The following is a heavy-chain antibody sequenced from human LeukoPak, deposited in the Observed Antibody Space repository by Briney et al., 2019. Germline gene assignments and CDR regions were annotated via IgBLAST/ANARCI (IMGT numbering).Heavy chain of an antibody. V-gene: IGHV1-2*02. D-gene: IGHD5-18*01. CDR3: ARVGWMVKRNAFDI. CDR1: GYTFTGYY. J-gene: IGHJ3*02. CDR2: INPNSGGT. Sequence: ASVKVSCKASGYTFTGYYMHWVRPAPGQGLEWMGWINPNSGGTNYAQKFQGRVTMTGDTSISTAYMELSRLRSDDTAVYYCARVGWMVKRNAFDIWGQGTMVTVSS.